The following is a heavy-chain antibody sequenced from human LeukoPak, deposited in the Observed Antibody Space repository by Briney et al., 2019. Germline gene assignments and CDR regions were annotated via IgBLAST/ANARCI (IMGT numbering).Heavy chain of an antibody. Sequence: GGSLRLSCAASGFRFSDHHMEWVRQAPGKGLEWVGRIRHKANSYRTEYAASVKGRFSISRDDSKNSLYLQMYSLKTEDTALYYCTRVYEGGYWGQGTLVTVSS. CDR3: TRVYEGGY. CDR2: IRHKANSYRT. D-gene: IGHD5/OR15-5a*01. J-gene: IGHJ4*02. CDR1: GFRFSDHH. V-gene: IGHV3-72*01.